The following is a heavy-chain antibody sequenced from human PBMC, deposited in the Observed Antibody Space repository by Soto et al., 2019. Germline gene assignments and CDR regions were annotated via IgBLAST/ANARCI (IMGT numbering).Heavy chain of an antibody. CDR1: GFTVSSNY. V-gene: IGHV3-53*04. D-gene: IGHD2-21*01. J-gene: IGHJ2*01. CDR2: IYSGGST. CDR3: ARVNRGGGDHPTDSYWYFDL. Sequence: PWGSLRLSCAASGFTVSSNYMSWVRQAPGKGLEWVSVIYSGGSTYYADSVKGRFTISRHNSKNTLYLQMNSLRAEDTAVYYCARVNRGGGDHPTDSYWYFDLWGRGTLVTVSS.